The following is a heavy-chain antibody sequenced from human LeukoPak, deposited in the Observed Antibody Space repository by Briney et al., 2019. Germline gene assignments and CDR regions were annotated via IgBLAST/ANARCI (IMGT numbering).Heavy chain of an antibody. Sequence: PSETLSLTCTVSGGSITYYYWNWIRQPPGKGLEWIGYISYSGGTHYNPSLKSRVTMSVDTSNNQFSLKLSSVTAADTAVYYCARQGGGFWYFDLWGRGTLVTVSS. V-gene: IGHV4-59*08. D-gene: IGHD6-25*01. CDR3: ARQGGGFWYFDL. J-gene: IGHJ2*01. CDR1: GGSITYYY. CDR2: ISYSGGT.